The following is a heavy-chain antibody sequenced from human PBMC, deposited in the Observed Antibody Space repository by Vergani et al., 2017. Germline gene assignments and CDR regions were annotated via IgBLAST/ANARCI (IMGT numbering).Heavy chain of an antibody. CDR3: ARLGYCSSTTCRQAFDI. D-gene: IGHD2-2*01. Sequence: EVQLVQSGGALVQPGGSLRLSCAASGFIFSDHYMDWVRQAPGKGLELVGRTRNKANSYTTEYAASVKGRFTISRDDSKNSLYLQMNSLKIEDTAVYYCARLGYCSSTTCRQAFDIWGQGTMVTVSS. CDR2: TRNKANSYTT. J-gene: IGHJ3*02. CDR1: GFIFSDHY. V-gene: IGHV3-72*01.